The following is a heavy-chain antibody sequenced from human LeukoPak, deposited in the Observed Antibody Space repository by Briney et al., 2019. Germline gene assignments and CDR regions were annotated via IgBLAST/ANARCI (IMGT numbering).Heavy chain of an antibody. V-gene: IGHV3-74*01. J-gene: IGHJ4*02. CDR1: GFDFSSNW. D-gene: IGHD7-27*01. Sequence: QSGGSLRLSCAASGFDFSSNWMHWVRHAPGQGLVWVSRIKGDGISTNYADSVKGRFTISRDNSKNTLYLQMNSLRVEDTAVYYCARWGNRALDYWGQGTLVTVSS. CDR2: IKGDGIST. CDR3: ARWGNRALDY.